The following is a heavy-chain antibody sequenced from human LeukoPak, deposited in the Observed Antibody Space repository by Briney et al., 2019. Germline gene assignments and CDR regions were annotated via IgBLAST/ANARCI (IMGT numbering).Heavy chain of an antibody. Sequence: ASVKVSCKASGYTFSRYGINWVRQAPGQGLEWMGWISGYNEKTNYAQKFQGRVTMTTDTSTSTAYKELRRLRSDDTAVYYCARDPGSFLSGSGWLNWFEPWGQGTLLTVFS. CDR1: GYTFSRYG. CDR3: ARDPGSFLSGSGWLNWFEP. J-gene: IGHJ5*02. V-gene: IGHV1-18*01. CDR2: ISGYNEKT. D-gene: IGHD6-19*01.